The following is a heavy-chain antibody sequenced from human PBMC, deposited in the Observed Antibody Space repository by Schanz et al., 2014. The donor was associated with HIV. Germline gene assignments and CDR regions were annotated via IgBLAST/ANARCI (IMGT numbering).Heavy chain of an antibody. CDR1: GFSLSGYG. Sequence: EVQLVESGGGLVQPGGSLRLSCAASGFSLSGYGMNWVRQAPGKGLEWVSGISYNGRFTYYAASVKGRFTISRDNSKNSLYLELNGLKAEATAVYYCAKVRAPFGYSSPDPFDFWGQGTLVTVSA. D-gene: IGHD5-12*01. CDR2: ISYNGRFT. V-gene: IGHV3-23*04. CDR3: AKVRAPFGYSSPDPFDF. J-gene: IGHJ4*02.